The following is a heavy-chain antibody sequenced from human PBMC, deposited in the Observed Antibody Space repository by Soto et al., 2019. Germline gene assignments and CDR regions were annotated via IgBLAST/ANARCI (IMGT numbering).Heavy chain of an antibody. CDR2: IKQDGSEK. Sequence: PGGSLRLSCAASGFTFSSYWMSWVRQAPGKGLEWVANIKQDGSEKYYVDSVKGRFTISRDNAKNSLYLQMNSLRAEDTAVYYCARTKYDFWSGYSDGPSWFDPWGQGTLVTVSS. D-gene: IGHD3-3*01. V-gene: IGHV3-7*01. J-gene: IGHJ5*02. CDR1: GFTFSSYW. CDR3: ARTKYDFWSGYSDGPSWFDP.